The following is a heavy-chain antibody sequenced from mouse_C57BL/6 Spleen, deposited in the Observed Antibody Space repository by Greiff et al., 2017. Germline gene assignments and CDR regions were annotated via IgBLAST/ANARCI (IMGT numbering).Heavy chain of an antibody. V-gene: IGHV1-80*01. CDR3: ARDYDGRYAGYYGDY. D-gene: IGHD1-1*01. Sequence: QVQLQQSGAELVKPGASVKISCKASGYAFSSYWMNWVKQRPGKGLEWIGQIYPGDGATNYNGQLKGKATLTADKSSSTASMQLSSLTSEASADYVGARDYDGRYAGYYGDYWGAGTTLTVSS. CDR1: GYAFSSYW. CDR2: IYPGDGAT. J-gene: IGHJ2*01.